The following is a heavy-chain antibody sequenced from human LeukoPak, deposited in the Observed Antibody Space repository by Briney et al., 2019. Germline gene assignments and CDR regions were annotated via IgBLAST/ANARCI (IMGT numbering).Heavy chain of an antibody. V-gene: IGHV3-11*01. CDR1: GFTFSDYY. Sequence: GGSLRLSCAASGFTFSDYYMSWIRQAPGKGLEWVSYISSSGSTIYYADSVKGRFTISRDNSKNTLYLQMNSLRAEDTAVYYCARDRGHCSGGSCYWNYFDYWGQGTLVTVSS. CDR2: ISSSGSTI. J-gene: IGHJ4*02. CDR3: ARDRGHCSGGSCYWNYFDY. D-gene: IGHD2-15*01.